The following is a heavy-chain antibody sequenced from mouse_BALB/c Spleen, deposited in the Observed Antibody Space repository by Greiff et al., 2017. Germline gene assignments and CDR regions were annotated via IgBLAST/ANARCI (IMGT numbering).Heavy chain of an antibody. J-gene: IGHJ4*01. CDR3: VREGLWGYVMDY. Sequence: EVQLQESGGGLVQPKGSLKLSCAASGFTFNTYAMHWVCQAPGKGLEWVARIRSKSNNYATYYADSVKDRFTISRDDSQSMLYLQMNNLKTEDTAMYYCVREGLWGYVMDYWGQGTSVTVSS. V-gene: IGHV10-3*03. CDR2: IRSKSNNYAT. D-gene: IGHD1-1*02. CDR1: GFTFNTYA.